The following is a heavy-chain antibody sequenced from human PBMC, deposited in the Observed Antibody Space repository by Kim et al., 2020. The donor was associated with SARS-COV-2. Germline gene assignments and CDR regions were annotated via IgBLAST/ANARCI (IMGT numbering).Heavy chain of an antibody. J-gene: IGHJ4*02. CDR2: INPNSGGT. D-gene: IGHD2-15*01. CDR1: GYTFTGYY. CDR3: ARVRGSGGSCQTRACYFDY. V-gene: IGHV1-2*02. Sequence: ASVKVSCKASGYTFTGYYMHWVRQAPGQGLEWMGWINPNSGGTNYAQKFQGRVTMTRDTSISTAYMELSRLRSDDTAVYYCARVRGSGGSCQTRACYFDYWGQGTLVTVSS.